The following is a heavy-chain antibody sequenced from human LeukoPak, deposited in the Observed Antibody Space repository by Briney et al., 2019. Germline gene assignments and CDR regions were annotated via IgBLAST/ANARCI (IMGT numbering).Heavy chain of an antibody. V-gene: IGHV3-23*01. CDR2: VSGSGGRP. CDR1: GFTFSSCA. D-gene: IGHD2-2*01. J-gene: IGHJ4*02. CDR3: ARHPEPGYCSSTSCHESYFDY. Sequence: GGSLRLSCAASGFTFSSCAMSWVRQAPGKGLEWVSAVSGSGGRPYYADSVKGRFTISRDNSKNTLYLQMNSLRAEDTAVYYCARHPEPGYCSSTSCHESYFDYWGQGTLVTVSS.